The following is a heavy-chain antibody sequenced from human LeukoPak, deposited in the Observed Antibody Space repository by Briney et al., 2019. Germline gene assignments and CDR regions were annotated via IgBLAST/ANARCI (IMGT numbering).Heavy chain of an antibody. D-gene: IGHD2-2*01. CDR1: GGSISSSSYY. CDR2: FEYGGST. Sequence: NSSETLSLTCTVSGGSISSSSYYWGWIRQAPGKGLEWIGSFEYGGSTYYNPSLKSRVTISVDTSKNQFSLKLSSVTAADTAVYYWARESSRDCRTTSCYEVFDPWGQGTLVTVSS. CDR3: ARESSRDCRTTSCYEVFDP. J-gene: IGHJ5*02. V-gene: IGHV4-39*07.